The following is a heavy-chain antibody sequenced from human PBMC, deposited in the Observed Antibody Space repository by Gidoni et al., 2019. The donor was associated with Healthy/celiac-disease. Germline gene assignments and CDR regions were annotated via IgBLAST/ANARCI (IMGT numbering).Heavy chain of an antibody. CDR2: IYTRGST. D-gene: IGHD4-17*01. CDR3: ARDAYNYGDYTPDY. Sequence: QVQLQESGPGLVKPSQTLSLTCTVSGGSISSGSYYWSWIRQPAGKGLEWIGRIYTRGSTNYNPSLKSRVTISVDTSKNQFSLKLSSVTAADTAVYYCARDAYNYGDYTPDYWGQGTLVTVSS. CDR1: GGSISSGSYY. J-gene: IGHJ4*02. V-gene: IGHV4-61*02.